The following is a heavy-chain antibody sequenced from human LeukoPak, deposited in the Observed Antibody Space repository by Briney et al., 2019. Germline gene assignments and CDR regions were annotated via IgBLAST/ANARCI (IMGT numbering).Heavy chain of an antibody. CDR2: ISSSISTI. CDR1: GLSFSSYS. CDR3: ARWSGSGYYYAFDY. J-gene: IGHJ4*02. V-gene: IGHV3-48*01. D-gene: IGHD3-22*01. Sequence: GRSLRPSCAAAGLSFSSYSTKCVRQPARRGLGWVSSISSSISTIYYADSVQGRFTISRDNAKNSLYPQMSSLRAEDTAVYYCARWSGSGYYYAFDYWGQGTLVTVSS.